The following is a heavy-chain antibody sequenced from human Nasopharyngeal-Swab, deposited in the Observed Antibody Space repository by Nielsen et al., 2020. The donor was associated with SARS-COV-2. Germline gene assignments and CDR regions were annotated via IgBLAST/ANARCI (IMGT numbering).Heavy chain of an antibody. CDR1: GFTFSSYW. CDR2: IKQDGSEK. Sequence: GGSLRLSCAASGFTFSSYWMSWVRQAPGKGLEWVANIKQDGSEKYYVDSVKGRFTISRDNAKNSLYLQMNSLRAEDTAVYYCARDFRDSAAAAGTVGAFDIWGQGTMVTVSS. J-gene: IGHJ3*02. V-gene: IGHV3-7*01. CDR3: ARDFRDSAAAAGTVGAFDI. D-gene: IGHD6-13*01.